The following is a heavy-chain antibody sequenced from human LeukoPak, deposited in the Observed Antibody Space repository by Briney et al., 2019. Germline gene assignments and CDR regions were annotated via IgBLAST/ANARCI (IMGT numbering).Heavy chain of an antibody. Sequence: GGSLRLSCAASGLTFSTHAITWVRQAPGRGREWVSAIRDNGSRTYYADSMAGRLTISRDNSQSTLYLHMNSLRPEDTALYFCATTMGFWRDEFTSIAHWGQGTLVTVSS. CDR3: ATTMGFWRDEFTSIAH. CDR1: GLTFSTHA. J-gene: IGHJ4*02. CDR2: IRDNGSRT. V-gene: IGHV3-23*01. D-gene: IGHD3-10*01.